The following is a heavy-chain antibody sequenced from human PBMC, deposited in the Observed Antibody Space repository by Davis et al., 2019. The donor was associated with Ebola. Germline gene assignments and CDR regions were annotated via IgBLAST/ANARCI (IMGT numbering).Heavy chain of an antibody. CDR3: ARDEKASSWSYNWFDP. D-gene: IGHD6-13*01. V-gene: IGHV1-18*01. CDR2: ISAYNGNT. CDR1: GYTFTSYG. Sequence: ASVKVSCKASGYTFTSYGISWVRQAPGQGLEWMGWISAYNGNTNYAQKLQDRVTMTTDTSTSTAYMELRSLRSDDTAVYYCARDEKASSWSYNWFDPWGQGTLVTVSS. J-gene: IGHJ5*02.